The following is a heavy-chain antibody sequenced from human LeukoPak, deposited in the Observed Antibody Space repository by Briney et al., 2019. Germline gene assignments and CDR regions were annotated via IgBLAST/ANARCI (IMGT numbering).Heavy chain of an antibody. J-gene: IGHJ3*02. CDR2: IIPIFGTA. CDR3: ARSGVPAAMRGSAFDI. D-gene: IGHD2-2*01. Sequence: ASVKVSCKAFGGTFSSYAISWVRQAPGQGLEWMGGIIPIFGTANYAQKFQGRVTITADESTSTAYMELSSLRSEDTAVYYCARSGVPAAMRGSAFDIWGQGTMVTVSS. CDR1: GGTFSSYA. V-gene: IGHV1-69*01.